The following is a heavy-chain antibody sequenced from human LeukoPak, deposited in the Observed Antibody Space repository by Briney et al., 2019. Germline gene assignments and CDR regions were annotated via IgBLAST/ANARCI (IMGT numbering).Heavy chain of an antibody. J-gene: IGHJ4*02. CDR2: IIPIFGTA. D-gene: IGHD3-10*01. V-gene: IGHV1-69*05. CDR3: ARGLGGSGSYYSNYFDY. Sequence: ASVKVSCKASGGTFSSYAISWVRQAPGQGLEWMGRIIPIFGTANYAQKFQGRVTITTDESTSTAYMELSSLRSEDTAVYYCARGLGGSGSYYSNYFDYWGQGTLVTVSS. CDR1: GGTFSSYA.